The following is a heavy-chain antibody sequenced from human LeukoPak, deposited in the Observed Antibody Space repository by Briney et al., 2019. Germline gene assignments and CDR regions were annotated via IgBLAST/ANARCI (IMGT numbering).Heavy chain of an antibody. D-gene: IGHD3-10*01. Sequence: GGSLRLSCAASGFTFSSYWMTWVRQAPGKRLEWVANIKQDGSEKYYVDSVKGRFTISRDNAKNSLYLQMNSLRAEDTAVYYCARAGLLWFGESKSDYWGQGTLVTVSS. J-gene: IGHJ4*02. CDR2: IKQDGSEK. V-gene: IGHV3-7*03. CDR1: GFTFSSYW. CDR3: ARAGLLWFGESKSDY.